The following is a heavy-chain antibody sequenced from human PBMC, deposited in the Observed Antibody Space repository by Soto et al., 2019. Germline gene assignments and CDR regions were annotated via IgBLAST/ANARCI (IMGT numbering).Heavy chain of an antibody. CDR2: IKQDGSEK. V-gene: IGHV3-7*01. Sequence: EVQLVESGGDLVQPGGSLRLSCAASGFTFSSFWMSWVRQTPGKGLEWVANIKQDGSEKYYADSVKGRFAISRDNAKNSLYLQMNSPRAEVTAVYYCTHALSATPGCDPWGQGTLVTVCS. CDR1: GFTFSSFW. D-gene: IGHD2-15*01. J-gene: IGHJ5*02. CDR3: THALSATPGCDP.